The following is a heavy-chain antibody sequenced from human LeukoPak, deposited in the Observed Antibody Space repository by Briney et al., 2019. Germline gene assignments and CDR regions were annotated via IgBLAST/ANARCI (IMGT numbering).Heavy chain of an antibody. CDR1: GDSISTDN. Sequence: ETLSLTCAVSGDSISTDNWWTWVRQAPGKGLEWVSAISGSGGSTYYADSVKGRFTISRDTSKNTLYLQMNSLRAEDTAVYYCAKVLPPLMWVGELAYLDYWGQGTLVTVSS. V-gene: IGHV3-23*01. J-gene: IGHJ4*02. CDR2: ISGSGGST. CDR3: AKVLPPLMWVGELAYLDY. D-gene: IGHD3-10*01.